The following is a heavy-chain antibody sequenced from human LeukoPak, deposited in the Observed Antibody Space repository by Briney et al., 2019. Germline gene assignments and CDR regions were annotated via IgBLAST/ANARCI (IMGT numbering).Heavy chain of an antibody. Sequence: SETLSLTCSVSGGSISSYYWSWIRQPPGKGLEWIGYIYYRGSTNYNPSLKSRVTISVDTSENQFSLKLSSVTAADTAVYYCARDGDPVYYDILTGYYIGAFDIWGQGTMVTVSS. V-gene: IGHV4-59*01. CDR2: IYYRGST. CDR3: ARDGDPVYYDILTGYYIGAFDI. D-gene: IGHD3-9*01. J-gene: IGHJ3*02. CDR1: GGSISSYY.